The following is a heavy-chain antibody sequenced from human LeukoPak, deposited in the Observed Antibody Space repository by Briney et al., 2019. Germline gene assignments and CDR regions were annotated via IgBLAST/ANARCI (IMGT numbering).Heavy chain of an antibody. Sequence: PSETPSLTCTVSGGSISSYYWSWIRQPPGKGLEWIGYIYYSGSTNYNPSLKSRVTISVDTSKNQFSLKLSSVTAADTAVYYCARGSERLSRKMDVWGKGTTVTVSS. J-gene: IGHJ6*04. CDR3: ARGSERLSRKMDV. V-gene: IGHV4-59*01. D-gene: IGHD2-2*01. CDR2: IYYSGST. CDR1: GGSISSYY.